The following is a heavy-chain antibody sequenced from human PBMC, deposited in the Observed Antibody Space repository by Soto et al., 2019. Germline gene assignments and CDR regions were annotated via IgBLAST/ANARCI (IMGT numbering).Heavy chain of an antibody. D-gene: IGHD4-17*01. V-gene: IGHV3-33*01. CDR2: VWFDGGNK. Sequence: QVQLVASGGGVVQPGTSLRLSCEASGFTFSDHAMHWVRQAPGKGLEWVAVVWFDGGNKFYTDSVKGRFTISRDNSKNTLFLQMNSLRVVDTAVYYCARAPAGDYTLYHYYTMDVWGKGTPVTVSS. CDR3: ARAPAGDYTLYHYYTMDV. CDR1: GFTFSDHA. J-gene: IGHJ6*04.